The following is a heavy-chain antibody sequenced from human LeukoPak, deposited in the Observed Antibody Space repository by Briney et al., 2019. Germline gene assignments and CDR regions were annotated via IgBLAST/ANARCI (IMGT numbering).Heavy chain of an antibody. CDR3: AGDRRYDSSGYFQN. D-gene: IGHD3-22*01. V-gene: IGHV3-30-3*01. CDR1: GFTFSNYA. CDR2: MSYDGSNK. Sequence: PGRSLRLSCAASGFTFSNYAMHWVRQAPGKGLEWVAVMSYDGSNKYYADSVKGRFTISRDNSKNTLYLQMNSLRAEDTAVYYCAGDRRYDSSGYFQNWGQGTLVTVSS. J-gene: IGHJ1*01.